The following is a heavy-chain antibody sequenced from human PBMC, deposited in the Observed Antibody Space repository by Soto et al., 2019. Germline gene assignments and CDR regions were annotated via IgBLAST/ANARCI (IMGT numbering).Heavy chain of an antibody. CDR3: ERLGVVTRGATDY. J-gene: IGHJ4*02. Sequence: QVQLQESGPGLVKPSQTLSLTCTVSGGSISSGGYYWSWIRQHPGKGLEWIGYIYYSGSTYYNPSLKSRVTLSVDTSKNQFSLKLRSVTAAYTAVYYCERLGVVTRGATDYWGQGTLVTVSS. V-gene: IGHV4-31*03. CDR2: IYYSGST. CDR1: GGSISSGGYY. D-gene: IGHD3-3*01.